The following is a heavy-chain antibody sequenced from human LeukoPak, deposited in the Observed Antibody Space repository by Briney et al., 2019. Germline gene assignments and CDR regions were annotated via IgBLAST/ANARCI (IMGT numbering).Heavy chain of an antibody. CDR2: ITGSFRST. CDR1: GFTFSSYA. Sequence: GVSLRLSCAASGFTFSSYAMSWVRQVPGKGLEWVSTITGSFRSTYFADSVRGRFTISRDNSKNTLYLQMNNLRAEDTAIYYCAKDTPLFGYSSGWSSNAFDFWGQGTLVTVSS. D-gene: IGHD6-19*01. V-gene: IGHV3-23*01. J-gene: IGHJ4*02. CDR3: AKDTPLFGYSSGWSSNAFDF.